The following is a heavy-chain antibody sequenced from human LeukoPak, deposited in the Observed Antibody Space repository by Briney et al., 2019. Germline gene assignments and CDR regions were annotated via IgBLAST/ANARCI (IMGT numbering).Heavy chain of an antibody. CDR2: ITNDGSST. D-gene: IGHD3-16*01. Sequence: GGSLRLSCAASGLTFSSHWMHWVRQSPGKELVWVSRITNDGSSTTYADSVKGRFTISRDNAKNLLYLQVNRLRAEDTAVYYCATQQGGTPAYWGQGTLVTVSS. J-gene: IGHJ4*02. CDR3: ATQQGGTPAY. CDR1: GLTFSSHW. V-gene: IGHV3-74*01.